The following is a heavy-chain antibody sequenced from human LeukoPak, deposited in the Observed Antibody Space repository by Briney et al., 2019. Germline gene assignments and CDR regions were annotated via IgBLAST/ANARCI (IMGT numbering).Heavy chain of an antibody. Sequence: GGSLRLSCAASGFTFSSYEMNWVRQAPGKGLEWVSYISSSGSTIYYADSVKGRFTISRDNAKNSLYLKMNSLRAEDTAVYYCAREESDIVVVTVHGERYFDYWGQRTLVTVSS. CDR1: GFTFSSYE. D-gene: IGHD2-21*02. CDR2: ISSSGSTI. J-gene: IGHJ4*02. V-gene: IGHV3-48*03. CDR3: AREESDIVVVTVHGERYFDY.